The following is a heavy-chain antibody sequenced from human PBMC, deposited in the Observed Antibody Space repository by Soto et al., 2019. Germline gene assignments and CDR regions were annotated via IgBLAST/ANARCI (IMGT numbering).Heavy chain of an antibody. D-gene: IGHD3-16*01. CDR3: AGDGVRNGAYNGWLDP. Sequence: EVQLVESGGDLVQPGGSLRLSCAASGFSFSSYWMTWVRQAPGKGLELVANIKQDGREKYYVASVKGRFTISRDNGKNLLYLQMDSLTPDDTAVYYCAGDGVRNGAYNGWLDPWGQGTLVTVSS. CDR1: GFSFSSYW. J-gene: IGHJ5*02. V-gene: IGHV3-7*03. CDR2: IKQDGREK.